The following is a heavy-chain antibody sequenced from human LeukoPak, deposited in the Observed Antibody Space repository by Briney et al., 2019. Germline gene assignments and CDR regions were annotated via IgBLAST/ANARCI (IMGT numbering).Heavy chain of an antibody. Sequence: PGRSLRLSCAASGFTFSSYGMHWVRQAPGKGLEWVAVIWYDGSNKYYADSVKGRFTISRDNSENTLYLQMNGLRVDDTAVYYCARADLAAAATVFDYWGQGTLVTVSS. D-gene: IGHD6-13*01. CDR1: GFTFSSYG. CDR2: IWYDGSNK. CDR3: ARADLAAAATVFDY. J-gene: IGHJ4*02. V-gene: IGHV3-33*01.